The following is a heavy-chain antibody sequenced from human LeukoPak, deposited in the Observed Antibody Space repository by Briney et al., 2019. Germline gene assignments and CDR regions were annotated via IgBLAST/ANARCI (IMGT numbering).Heavy chain of an antibody. J-gene: IGHJ4*02. V-gene: IGHV4-39*01. CDR2: IYYSGST. Sequence: PSETLSLTCTVSGGSISSSRYYWGWIRQPPGKGLEWIGRIYYSGSTDYNPSLKSRVTIAVDTSKNQFSLKLTSVTAAGTAVYYCARLTDYWGQGTLVTVSS. CDR3: ARLTDY. CDR1: GGSISSSRYY.